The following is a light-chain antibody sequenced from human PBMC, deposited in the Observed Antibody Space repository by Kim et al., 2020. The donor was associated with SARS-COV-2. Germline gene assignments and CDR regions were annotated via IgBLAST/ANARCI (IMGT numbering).Light chain of an antibody. V-gene: IGKV3-20*01. Sequence: EIVLTQSPGTLSLSPGERATLSCRASQSVSSSYLAWYQQKSGQAPRILIYGASNRATGIPDRFSGSGSGTDFTLTISRLEPEDFAVYYCQQYGSSLYVFGGGTKVDIK. CDR2: GAS. CDR1: QSVSSSY. CDR3: QQYGSSLYV. J-gene: IGKJ4*01.